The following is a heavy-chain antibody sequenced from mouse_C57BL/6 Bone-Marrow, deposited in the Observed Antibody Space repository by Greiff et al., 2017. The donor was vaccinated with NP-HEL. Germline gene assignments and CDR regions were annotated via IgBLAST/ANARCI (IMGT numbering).Heavy chain of an antibody. CDR3: ATGGSSFAWFAY. CDR1: GYTFTSYW. D-gene: IGHD1-1*01. Sequence: VQLQQPGAELVKPGASVKLSCKASGYTFTSYWMHWVKQRPGRGLEWIGRIAPNSGGTKYNEKFKSKATLTVDKPSSTAYMQLSSLTSEDSAVYYCATGGSSFAWFAYWGQGTLVTVSA. CDR2: IAPNSGGT. V-gene: IGHV1-72*01. J-gene: IGHJ3*01.